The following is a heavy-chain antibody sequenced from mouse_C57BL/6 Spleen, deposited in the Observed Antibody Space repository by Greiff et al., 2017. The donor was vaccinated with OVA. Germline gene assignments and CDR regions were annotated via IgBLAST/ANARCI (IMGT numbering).Heavy chain of an antibody. V-gene: IGHV1-9*01. J-gene: IGHJ4*01. CDR2: ILPGSGST. Sequence: QVQLQQSGAELMKPGASVKLSCKATGYTFTGYWIEWVKQRPGHGLEWIGEILPGSGSTNYNEKFKGKATFTADTSSNTAYMQLSSLTTEDSAIYYCASFYYYGSSYVYYAMDYWGQGTSVTVSS. CDR3: ASFYYYGSSYVYYAMDY. CDR1: GYTFTGYW. D-gene: IGHD1-1*01.